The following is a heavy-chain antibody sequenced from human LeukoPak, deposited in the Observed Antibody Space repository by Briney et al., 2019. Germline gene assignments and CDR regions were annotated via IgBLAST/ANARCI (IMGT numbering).Heavy chain of an antibody. CDR3: TSLDPDSSGYYLELDY. V-gene: IGHV3-49*04. D-gene: IGHD3-22*01. J-gene: IGHJ4*02. Sequence: GGSLRLSCTASGFTFGDYAMSWVRQAPGKGLEWVGFIRSKAYGGTTEYAASVKGRSTISRDDSKSIAYLQMNSLKTEDTAVYYCTSLDPDSSGYYLELDYWGQGTLVTVSS. CDR1: GFTFGDYA. CDR2: IRSKAYGGTT.